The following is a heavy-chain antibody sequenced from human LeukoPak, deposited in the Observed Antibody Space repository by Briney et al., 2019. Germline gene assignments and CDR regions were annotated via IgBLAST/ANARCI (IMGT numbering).Heavy chain of an antibody. J-gene: IGHJ6*02. CDR3: TRSLLPYGSGLGPYYYYYYGMDV. D-gene: IGHD3-10*01. Sequence: PGGSLKLSCAASGFTFSGSARPWVRRPPGKGLEWVGRIRSKANIYAPAYAASVKGRFTISRDDSKNTAYLQMNSLKTEDTAVYYCTRSLLPYGSGLGPYYYYYYGMDVWGQGTTVTVSS. CDR1: GFTFSGSA. V-gene: IGHV3-73*01. CDR2: IRSKANIYAP.